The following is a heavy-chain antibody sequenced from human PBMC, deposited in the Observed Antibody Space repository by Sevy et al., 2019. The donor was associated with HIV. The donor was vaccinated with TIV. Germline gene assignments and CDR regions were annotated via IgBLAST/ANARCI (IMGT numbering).Heavy chain of an antibody. J-gene: IGHJ4*02. D-gene: IGHD2-2*02. CDR3: ARPSGYCSSTSCYTFDY. CDR1: GFTFSSYA. Sequence: GGSLRLSCAASGFTFSSYAMHWVRQAPGKGLEWVAVISYDGSNKYYADSVKGRFTISRDNSKNTLYLQMNSLGAEDTAVYYCARPSGYCSSTSCYTFDYWGQGTLVTVSS. CDR2: ISYDGSNK. V-gene: IGHV3-30*04.